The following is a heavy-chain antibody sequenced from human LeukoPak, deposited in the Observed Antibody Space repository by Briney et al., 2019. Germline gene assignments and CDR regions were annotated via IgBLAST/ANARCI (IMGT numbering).Heavy chain of an antibody. Sequence: GGSLRLSCAASGFTFSSYAMHWVRQAPGKGLEWVSYISSSGSTIYYADSVKGRLTISRDNAKNSLYLQMNSLRAEDTAVYYCARARGMVRGVIPDYWGQGTLVTVSS. D-gene: IGHD3-10*01. CDR1: GFTFSSYA. V-gene: IGHV3-48*04. CDR3: ARARGMVRGVIPDY. CDR2: ISSSGSTI. J-gene: IGHJ4*02.